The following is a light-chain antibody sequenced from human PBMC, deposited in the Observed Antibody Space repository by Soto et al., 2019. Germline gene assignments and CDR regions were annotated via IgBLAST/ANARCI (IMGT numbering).Light chain of an antibody. Sequence: QSVLTQPPSVSGAPGQRGTISCTGSSSNIGAGYDVHWYQQLPGTAPKLLIYVNTNRPSGVPDRFSGSKSGTSASLAITGLQAEDEADYYCQYYDPSLSGFYVFGTGTKVTVL. CDR3: QYYDPSLSGFYV. CDR1: SSNIGAGYD. J-gene: IGLJ1*01. V-gene: IGLV1-40*01. CDR2: VNT.